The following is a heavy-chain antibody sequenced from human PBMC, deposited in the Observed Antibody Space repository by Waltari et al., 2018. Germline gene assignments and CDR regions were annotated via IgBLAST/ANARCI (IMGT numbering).Heavy chain of an antibody. CDR2: IYYSGST. CDR1: GGSISSYY. V-gene: IGHV4-59*01. D-gene: IGHD3-3*01. J-gene: IGHJ5*02. CDR3: ARGYDFWSGSPPGWFDP. Sequence: QVQLQESGPGLVKPSETLSLTCTVSGGSISSYYWRWIRQPPGKGLEWIGYIYYSGSTNYNPSLKSRVTISVDTSKNQFSLKLSSVTAADTAVYYCARGYDFWSGSPPGWFDPWGQGTLVTVSS.